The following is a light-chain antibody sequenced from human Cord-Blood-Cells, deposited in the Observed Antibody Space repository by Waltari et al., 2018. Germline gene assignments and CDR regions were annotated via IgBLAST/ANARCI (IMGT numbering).Light chain of an antibody. CDR1: QSVSSY. J-gene: IGKJ4*01. CDR2: DAS. CDR3: QQRSNWPT. V-gene: IGKV3-11*01. Sequence: IVLTQSPATLSLSPGERATLSCRASQSVSSYLAWYQQKPGQAPRLLIYDASNRATGIPARFSGSGSGTDFTLTISSLGPEDFAVYDCQQRSNWPTFGGGTKVENK.